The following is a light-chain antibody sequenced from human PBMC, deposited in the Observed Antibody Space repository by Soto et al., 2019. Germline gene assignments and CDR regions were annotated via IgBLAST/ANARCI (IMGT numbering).Light chain of an antibody. V-gene: IGKV3-11*01. CDR3: QPLTNLLLIT. Sequence: LSHSLAALSLTTEERATLPCGVSRRVSSYLAWYQQKPGGAARLLIYDASNRATGIPARFSGSGSGTDFTLPISSLYPEDFGVCDCQPLTNLLLITFCQ. J-gene: IGKJ5*01. CDR2: DAS. CDR1: RRVSSY.